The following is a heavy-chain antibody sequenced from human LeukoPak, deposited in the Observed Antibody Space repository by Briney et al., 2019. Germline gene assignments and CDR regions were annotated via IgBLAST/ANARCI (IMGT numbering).Heavy chain of an antibody. Sequence: SETLSLTCTVSGGSISSGSYYWSWIRQPAGKGLEWIGRIYSSGSTNYNPSLKSRVTISLDTSKNKFSLKLSSVTAADTAIYYCARGGYYGSGNDFRFDPWGQGTLVTVSS. CDR2: IYSSGST. CDR1: GGSISSGSYY. J-gene: IGHJ5*02. V-gene: IGHV4-61*02. D-gene: IGHD3-10*01. CDR3: ARGGYYGSGNDFRFDP.